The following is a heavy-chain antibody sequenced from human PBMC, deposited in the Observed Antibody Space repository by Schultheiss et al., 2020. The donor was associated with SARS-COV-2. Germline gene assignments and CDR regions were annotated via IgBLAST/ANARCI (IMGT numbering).Heavy chain of an antibody. D-gene: IGHD6-6*01. CDR2: IYRGGST. CDR3: AREVEVEYSWADY. V-gene: IGHV3-NL1*01. J-gene: IGHJ4*02. Sequence: GGSLRLSCAPSGFTFSNYGMHWFRQAPGKGLEWVSVIYRGGSTYYADSVKGRFTISRDNAKNSLYLQMNSLRAEDTAVYYCAREVEVEYSWADYWGQGTLVTVSS. CDR1: GFTFSNYG.